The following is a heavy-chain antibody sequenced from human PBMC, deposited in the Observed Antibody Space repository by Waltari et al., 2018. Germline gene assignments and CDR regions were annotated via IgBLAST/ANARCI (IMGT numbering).Heavy chain of an antibody. CDR2: IYSGGST. D-gene: IGHD7-27*01. J-gene: IGHJ3*02. CDR3: ARDQSLSGTGLDAFDI. V-gene: IGHV3-53*01. CDR1: GGSISSYY. Sequence: VQLQESGPGLVKPSETLSLTCTVSGGSISSYYWSWIRQPPGKGLEWVSVIYSGGSTYYVDSVKDRFTISRDNSKNTVYLQMNSLRAEDMAVYYCARDQSLSGTGLDAFDIWGQGTMVTVSS.